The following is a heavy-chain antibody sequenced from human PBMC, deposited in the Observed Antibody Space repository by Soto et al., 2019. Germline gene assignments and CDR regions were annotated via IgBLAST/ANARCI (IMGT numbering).Heavy chain of an antibody. Sequence: GGSLRLSCAASGFTFSSYWMHWVRQAPGKGLVWVSRINSDGSSTSYADSVKGRFTISRDNAKNTLYLQMNSLRAEDTAVYYCARDSGYCSSSSCPELDYWGQGTLFTVSS. CDR3: ARDSGYCSSSSCPELDY. CDR2: INSDGSST. J-gene: IGHJ4*02. D-gene: IGHD2-2*01. V-gene: IGHV3-74*01. CDR1: GFTFSSYW.